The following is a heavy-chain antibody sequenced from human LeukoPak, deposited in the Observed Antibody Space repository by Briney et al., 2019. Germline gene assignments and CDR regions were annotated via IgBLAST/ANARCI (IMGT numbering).Heavy chain of an antibody. J-gene: IGHJ4*02. CDR3: AKGPNYLDS. CDR1: GFSFSNYW. V-gene: IGHV3-74*01. Sequence: GGSLRLSCAASGFSFSNYWMHWVRHAPGKGLVWVTRMNSDGSATYYADSVQGRFTISRDNAKNTLYLQMNSLRAEDTAMYSCAKGPNYLDSWGQRTLVTVSS. CDR2: MNSDGSAT.